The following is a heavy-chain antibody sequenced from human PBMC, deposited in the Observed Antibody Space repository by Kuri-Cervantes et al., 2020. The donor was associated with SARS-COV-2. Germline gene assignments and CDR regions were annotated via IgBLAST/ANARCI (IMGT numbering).Heavy chain of an antibody. CDR1: GYTFTSYG. V-gene: IGHV1-18*01. D-gene: IGHD2-2*01. CDR2: ISGNNGNT. CDR3: ARDPNVNAHATEGYWFEP. Sequence: ASVKVSCKASGYTFTSYGITWVRQAPGQGLEWMGWISGNNGNTKYTQKLQGRVIMTTDTSTNTAYMELRSLRSDDTAVYYCARDPNVNAHATEGYWFEPWGQGTLVTVSS. J-gene: IGHJ5*02.